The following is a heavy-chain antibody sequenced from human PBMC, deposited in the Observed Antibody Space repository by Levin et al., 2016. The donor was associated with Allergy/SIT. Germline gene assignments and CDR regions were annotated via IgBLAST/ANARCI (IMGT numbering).Heavy chain of an antibody. D-gene: IGHD2-2*01. J-gene: IGHJ6*02. V-gene: IGHV1-3*01. CDR2: INAGNGNT. Sequence: WVRQAPGQRLEWMGWINAGNGNTKYSQKFQGRVTITRDTSASTAYMELSSLRSEDTAVYYCASGAGGVVPAAIEWDYYYYGMDVWDQGTTVTVSS. CDR3: ASGAGGVVPAAIEWDYYYYGMDV.